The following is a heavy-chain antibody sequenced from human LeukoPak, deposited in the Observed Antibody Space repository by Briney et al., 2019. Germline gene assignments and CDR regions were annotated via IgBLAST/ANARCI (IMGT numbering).Heavy chain of an antibody. V-gene: IGHV3-15*01. CDR2: IKGKSAGGTT. D-gene: IGHD2-15*01. J-gene: IGHJ3*02. CDR3: TWLYSDAFDI. CDR1: GVPFNNAW. Sequence: GGSLRLSCAVSGVPFNNAWMSWVRQPPEKGQEWVGRIKGKSAGGTTDYAAPVKGRFTILKDDSENTLYLQMNSLTTEDTAVYYCTWLYSDAFDIWGQGTMVTVSS.